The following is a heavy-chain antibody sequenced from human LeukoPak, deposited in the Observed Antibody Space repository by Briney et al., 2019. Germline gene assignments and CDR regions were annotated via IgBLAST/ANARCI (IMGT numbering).Heavy chain of an antibody. V-gene: IGHV4-59*02. J-gene: IGHJ4*02. D-gene: IGHD5-24*01. CDR3: AKHPRDDQSGGFDS. CDR2: ISFCGST. CDR1: IHPVIIYF. Sequence: PSDTLTLLCTVSIHPVIIYFARCLRQPPGKALVCIGYISFCGSTVYSPSLKSRLTMSVDTSKNQVSLKVRYVTDEDRAVYYCAKHPRDDQSGGFDSWGQGTLVIVSS.